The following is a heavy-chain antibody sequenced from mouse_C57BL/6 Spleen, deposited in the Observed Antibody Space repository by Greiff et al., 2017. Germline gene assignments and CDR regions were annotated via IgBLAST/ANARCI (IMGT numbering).Heavy chain of an antibody. D-gene: IGHD4-1*01. CDR3: ARGLTAYWYFDV. J-gene: IGHJ1*03. CDR1: GYTFTSYG. CDR2: IYPRSGNT. V-gene: IGHV1-81*01. Sequence: VMLVESGAELARPGASVKLSCKASGYTFTSYGISWVKQRTGQGLEWIGEIYPRSGNTYYNEKFKGKATLTADKSSSTAYMELRSLTSEDSAVYFCARGLTAYWYFDVWGTGTTVTVSS.